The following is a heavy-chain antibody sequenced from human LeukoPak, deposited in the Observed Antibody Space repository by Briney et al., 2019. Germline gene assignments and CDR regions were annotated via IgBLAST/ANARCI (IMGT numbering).Heavy chain of an antibody. Sequence: PGGSLRLSCAASGFTFSSFEMNWMRQAPGKGLEWVSYITSGGGTTYYADSVRGRFTISRDNAKNSLFLEMNSLRPDDTAVYYCARDQGIFGVPGWGQGTLVTVSS. CDR1: GFTFSSFE. J-gene: IGHJ4*02. CDR2: ITSGGGTT. D-gene: IGHD3-3*01. CDR3: ARDQGIFGVPG. V-gene: IGHV3-48*03.